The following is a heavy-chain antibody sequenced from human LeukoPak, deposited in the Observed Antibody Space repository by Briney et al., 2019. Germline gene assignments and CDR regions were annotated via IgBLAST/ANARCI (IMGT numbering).Heavy chain of an antibody. V-gene: IGHV3-74*01. J-gene: IGHJ6*03. CDR2: INSDGSST. Sequence: GGSLRLSCAASGFTFSSYWMHWVRQAPGKGLVWVSRINSDGSSTSYADSVKGRFTISGDNAKNTLYLQMNSLRAEDTAVYYCAREGRIQNYYYYMDVWGKGTTATVSS. CDR3: AREGRIQNYYYYMDV. CDR1: GFTFSSYW.